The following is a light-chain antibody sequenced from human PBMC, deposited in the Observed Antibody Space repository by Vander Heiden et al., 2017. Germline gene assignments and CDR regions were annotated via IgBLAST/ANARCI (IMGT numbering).Light chain of an antibody. CDR2: AAS. CDR1: QGISSY. CDR3: QQLNSYPVT. J-gene: IGKJ5*01. Sequence: DIQLTQSPSFLSASVGDRVTITCRASQGISSYLAWYQQKPGKAPKLLIYAASTLQSGVPSRFSGSGSGTEFTLTISSLQPEDFATYYCQQLNSYPVTFAQGIRLEIK. V-gene: IGKV1-9*01.